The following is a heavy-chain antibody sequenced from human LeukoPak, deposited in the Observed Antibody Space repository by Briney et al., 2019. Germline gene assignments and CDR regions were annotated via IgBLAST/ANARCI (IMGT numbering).Heavy chain of an antibody. Sequence: GESLNISRKGSGYSFTTYWIGWVRQMPGKGLEWMGIIYPGDSDTRYSPSFQGQVTISADKSISTAYLQWSSLKASDTAMYYCAKYDRGYSNGPQGAFDIWGQGTMVTVSS. D-gene: IGHD5-18*01. V-gene: IGHV5-51*01. CDR3: AKYDRGYSNGPQGAFDI. CDR1: GYSFTTYW. J-gene: IGHJ3*02. CDR2: IYPGDSDT.